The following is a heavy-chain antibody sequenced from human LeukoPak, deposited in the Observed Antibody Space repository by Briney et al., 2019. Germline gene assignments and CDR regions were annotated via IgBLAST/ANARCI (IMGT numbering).Heavy chain of an antibody. CDR2: IGTADDT. CDR3: AGSGYYHYYGLDV. Sequence: GGSLRLSCVASGFTFSSYDMHWVRQTTGKGLEWVSAIGTADDTFYPASVKGRFTISRDDAKNSLYLQMSNLRVGDTAVYYCAGSGYYHYYGLDVWGQGTTVTVSS. V-gene: IGHV3-13*04. J-gene: IGHJ6*02. CDR1: GFTFSSYD. D-gene: IGHD6-25*01.